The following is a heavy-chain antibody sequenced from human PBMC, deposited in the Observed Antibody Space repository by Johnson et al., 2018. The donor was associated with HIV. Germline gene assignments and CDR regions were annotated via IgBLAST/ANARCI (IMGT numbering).Heavy chain of an antibody. J-gene: IGHJ3*02. CDR1: GFTFSSYA. V-gene: IGHV3-30*04. CDR2: ISYDGSNK. D-gene: IGHD3-22*01. Sequence: QVQPVESRGGVVQPGSSLRLTCAASGFTFSSYAMHWVRQAPGKGLEWVAVISYDGSNKNYADSVKGRFTISRDNTKNTLSLQMNSLRAEDTAVYDCARASPNYYDSSGYFPLDAFDIWGQGTMVTVSS. CDR3: ARASPNYYDSSGYFPLDAFDI.